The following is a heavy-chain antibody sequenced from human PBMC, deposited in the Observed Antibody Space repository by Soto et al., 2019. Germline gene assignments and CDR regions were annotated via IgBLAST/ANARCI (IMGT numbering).Heavy chain of an antibody. CDR2: INPSGGST. J-gene: IGHJ6*03. D-gene: IGHD3-10*01. Sequence: ASVKVSCKASGYTFTSYYMHWVRQAPGQGLEWMGIINPSGGSTSYAQKFQGRVTMTRDTSTSTVYMELSSLRSEDTAVYYCASHVRAYGSGSYYAPYYYMDVWGKGTTVTVSS. V-gene: IGHV1-46*03. CDR3: ASHVRAYGSGSYYAPYYYMDV. CDR1: GYTFTSYY.